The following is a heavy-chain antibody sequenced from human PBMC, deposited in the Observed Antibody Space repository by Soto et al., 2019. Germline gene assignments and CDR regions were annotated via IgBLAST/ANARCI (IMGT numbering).Heavy chain of an antibody. Sequence: AGGTLRLSCTGSGFTFGAYTMSWVRQAPGKGLEWVGSIRSTAYGATPDAAATVKGRFTNSRDDFNGTAYLQMNSLKSEDVAVYDCAIIKDGLIRRRSRYFCMDYWGQGTPVTVSS. J-gene: IGHJ4*02. D-gene: IGHD2-21*01. CDR1: GFTFGAYT. V-gene: IGHV3-49*04. CDR2: IRSTAYGATP. CDR3: AIIKDGLIRRRSRYFCMDY.